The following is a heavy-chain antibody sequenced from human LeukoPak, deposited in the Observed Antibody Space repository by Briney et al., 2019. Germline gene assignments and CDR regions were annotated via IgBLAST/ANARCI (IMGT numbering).Heavy chain of an antibody. V-gene: IGHV1-2*02. CDR3: ARRSRFGEPIENSLDY. J-gene: IGHJ4*02. CDR2: INPNSGGT. Sequence: ASVKVSCKASGYTFTGYYMHWVRQAPGQGLEWMGWINPNSGGTNYAQKFQGRVTMTRDTSISTAYMELSRLRSDDTAVYYCARRSRFGEPIENSLDYWGQGTLVTVSS. CDR1: GYTFTGYY. D-gene: IGHD3-10*01.